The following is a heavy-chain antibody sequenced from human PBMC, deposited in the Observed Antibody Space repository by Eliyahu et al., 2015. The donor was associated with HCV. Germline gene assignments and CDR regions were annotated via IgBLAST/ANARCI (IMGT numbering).Heavy chain of an antibody. CDR1: GGSISSHY. J-gene: IGHJ5*02. V-gene: IGHV4-4*07. D-gene: IGHD4-17*01. Sequence: QVQLQESGPGLVKPSETLSLTCTVSGGSISSHYWSWIRQSAAKGLEWIGRIYADGRTIYNSSLKSRLTMSLDTSKNQISLRLRSATAADTAVYYCAKTDYGDYNNWFDPWGQGILVTVSS. CDR2: IYADGRT. CDR3: AKTDYGDYNNWFDP.